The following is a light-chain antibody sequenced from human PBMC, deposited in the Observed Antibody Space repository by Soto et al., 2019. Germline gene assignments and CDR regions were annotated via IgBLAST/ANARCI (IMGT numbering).Light chain of an antibody. J-gene: IGKJ1*01. CDR3: QQYNSYSPT. CDR1: QSISVW. V-gene: IGKV1-5*03. Sequence: DIQMTQSPSTLSASVGDRVTITCRASQSISVWLAWYQQKAGKAPNLLIYKASRLESGVPSRFSGSGYESEFTLSSIGLQPGDSATYYCQQYNSYSPTFGQGTKVEVK. CDR2: KAS.